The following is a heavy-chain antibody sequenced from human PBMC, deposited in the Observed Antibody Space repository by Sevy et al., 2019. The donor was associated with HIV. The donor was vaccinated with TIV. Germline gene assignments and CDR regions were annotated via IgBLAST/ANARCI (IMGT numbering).Heavy chain of an antibody. CDR3: AVGWHFDY. CDR2: VYYSGST. CDR1: GASMTSSNYY. Sequence: SETLSFTCTVSGASMTSSNYYWTWIRQPPGKGLQWIGTVYYSGSTYSNPSLKSRVSIDVDTSKNQFSLHLTSVTAADTSIYYCAVGWHFDYWGQGTLVTVSS. J-gene: IGHJ4*02. V-gene: IGHV4-39*01. D-gene: IGHD1-26*01.